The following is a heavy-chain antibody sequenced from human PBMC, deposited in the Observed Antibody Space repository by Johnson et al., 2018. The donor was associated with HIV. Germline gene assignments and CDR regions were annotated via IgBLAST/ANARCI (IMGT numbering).Heavy chain of an antibody. CDR1: GFIVSSKY. V-gene: IGHV3-66*01. Sequence: MQLVESGGGLVQPGGSLRLSCAASGFIVSSKYMTWFRQAPGKGLEWVSVLYADGRTYYADSVKGRFTVSSDYSENTLYLQMNSLTAEDTAVYYCARDDSSGWYGLGAFDIWGQGTMVTVSS. CDR3: ARDDSSGWYGLGAFDI. D-gene: IGHD6-19*01. J-gene: IGHJ3*02. CDR2: LYADGRT.